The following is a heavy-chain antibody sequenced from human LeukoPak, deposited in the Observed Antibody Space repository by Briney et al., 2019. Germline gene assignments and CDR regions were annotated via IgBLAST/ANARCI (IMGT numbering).Heavy chain of an antibody. Sequence: GGSLRLSCAASGFTFSSYAMSWVRQAPGKGLEWVSAISGSGGSTYYADSVKGRFTISRDNSKNTLYLQMNSLRAEDTAVYYCASPDSSSWTPLDYWGQGTLVTVSS. CDR1: GFTFSSYA. V-gene: IGHV3-23*01. D-gene: IGHD6-13*01. CDR2: ISGSGGST. CDR3: ASPDSSSWTPLDY. J-gene: IGHJ4*02.